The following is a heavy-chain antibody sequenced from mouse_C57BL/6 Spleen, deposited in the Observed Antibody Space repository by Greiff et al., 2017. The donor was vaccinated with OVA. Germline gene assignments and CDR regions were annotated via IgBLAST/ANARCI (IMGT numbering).Heavy chain of an antibody. V-gene: IGHV1-15*01. D-gene: IGHD2-3*01. CDR1: GYTFTDYE. J-gene: IGHJ3*01. CDR2: IDPETGGT. Sequence: VPLQESGAELVRPGASVTLSCKASGYTFTDYEMHWVKQTPVHGLEWIGAIDPETGGTAYNQKFKGKAILTADKSSSTAYMELRSLTSEDSAVYYCTRLIYDGYYFAYWGQGTLVTVSA. CDR3: TRLIYDGYYFAY.